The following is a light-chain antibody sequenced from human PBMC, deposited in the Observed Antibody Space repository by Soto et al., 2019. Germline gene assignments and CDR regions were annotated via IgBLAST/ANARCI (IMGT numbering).Light chain of an antibody. CDR1: QSISIY. CDR3: QKYNSAPLT. CDR2: AAS. V-gene: IGKV1-27*01. Sequence: DIQMTQSPSSLSASVGDRVTITCRASQSISIYLNWYQLKPGKIPNLLIYAASTLQAGVPSRFSGSGSGTDFTLTISSLQPEDVAAYYCQKYNSAPLTFGGGTKVDIK. J-gene: IGKJ4*01.